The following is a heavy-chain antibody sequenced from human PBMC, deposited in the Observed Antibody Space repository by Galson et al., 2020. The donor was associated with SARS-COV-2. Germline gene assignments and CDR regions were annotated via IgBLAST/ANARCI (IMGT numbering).Heavy chain of an antibody. CDR3: AKARYSGSSWGLAHYYYAMDV. V-gene: IGHV3-30*18. CDR2: ISYDGSNK. Sequence: GESLKISCAASGFTFSSYDMHWVRQAPGKGLEWVAVISYDGSNKYYADSVKGRFTISRDNSKNTVYLQMNSLRVEDTAVYSCAKARYSGSSWGLAHYYYAMDVWGQGTTVTVSS. J-gene: IGHJ6*02. CDR1: GFTFSSYD. D-gene: IGHD1-26*01.